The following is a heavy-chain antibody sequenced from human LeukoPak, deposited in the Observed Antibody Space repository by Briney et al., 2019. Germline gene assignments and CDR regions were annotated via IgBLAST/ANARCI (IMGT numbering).Heavy chain of an antibody. Sequence: GGSLRLSCAASGFTFSSYWMSWVRQAPGKGLEWVANIKQDGSEKYYVDSVKGRFTISRDNAKNSLYLQMNSLRAEDTAVYYCARDPSSHRLRGDXXXXGXLVTVSS. D-gene: IGHD4-17*01. CDR3: ARDPSSHRLRGDX. CDR1: GFTFSSYW. CDR2: IKQDGSEK. J-gene: IGHJ4*02. V-gene: IGHV3-7*01.